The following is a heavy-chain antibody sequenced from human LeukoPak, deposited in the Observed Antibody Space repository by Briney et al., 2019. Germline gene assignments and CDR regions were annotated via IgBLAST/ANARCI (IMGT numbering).Heavy chain of an antibody. CDR1: GFTFRSYS. Sequence: PGGSLRLSCAASGFTFRSYSMNWVRQAPGKGLEWVSSISSSSSYIFYADSVKGRFTISRDNAKNTLYLQMNSLRAEDTAVYYCARVISLYYFDYWGQGTLVTVSS. J-gene: IGHJ4*02. D-gene: IGHD3-16*02. CDR3: ARVISLYYFDY. V-gene: IGHV3-21*01. CDR2: ISSSSSYI.